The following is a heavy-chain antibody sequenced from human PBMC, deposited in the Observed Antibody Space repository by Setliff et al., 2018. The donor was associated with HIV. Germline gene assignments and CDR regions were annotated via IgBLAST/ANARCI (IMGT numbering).Heavy chain of an antibody. CDR2: ISYSGST. J-gene: IGHJ5*02. CDR3: AREAQYSSSWSGRRVTWFDA. V-gene: IGHV4-31*03. CDR1: GDSISRGGYY. D-gene: IGHD6-13*01. Sequence: SETLSLTCTVSGDSISRGGYYWQWIRQHPGGGLDWIGYISYSGSTNYHASLKSRATISVDKSKNQFSLNLRSVTAADTAVYYCAREAQYSSSWSGRRVTWFDAWGQGTPVTVSS.